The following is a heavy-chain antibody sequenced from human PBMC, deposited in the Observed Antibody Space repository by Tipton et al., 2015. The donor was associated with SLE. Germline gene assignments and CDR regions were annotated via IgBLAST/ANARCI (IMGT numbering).Heavy chain of an antibody. D-gene: IGHD4-17*01. CDR1: GGSISSYY. Sequence: TLSLTCTVSGGSISSYYWSWIRQHAGRGLEWIGRIYTSGGTNYNPSLKSRVTMSVDTSKNQFSLKLSSVTAADTAVYYCARDTGSDGYYYGMDVWGQGTTVTVSS. V-gene: IGHV4-4*07. CDR2: IYTSGGT. J-gene: IGHJ6*02. CDR3: ARDTGSDGYYYGMDV.